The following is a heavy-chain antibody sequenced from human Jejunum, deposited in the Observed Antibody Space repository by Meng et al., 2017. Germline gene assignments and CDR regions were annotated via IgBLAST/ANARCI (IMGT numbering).Heavy chain of an antibody. CDR2: IIANTENP. J-gene: IGHJ4*02. V-gene: IGHV7-4-1*02. CDR3: AKDPTGAWNSDF. Sequence: VQLLVTVPQLKEPVATVKVSRKASGYTFTTSAMNWVRQCPGQGLEWGVYIIANTENPAYAQGFTGRFVLSLDTSVTTAYLQISNLKAEDTAMYYCAKDPTGAWNSDFWGQGTLVTVSS. CDR1: GYTFTTSA. D-gene: IGHD1-7*01.